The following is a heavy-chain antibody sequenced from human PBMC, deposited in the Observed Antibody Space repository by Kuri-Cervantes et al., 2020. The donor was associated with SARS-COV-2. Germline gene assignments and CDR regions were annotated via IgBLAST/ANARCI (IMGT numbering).Heavy chain of an antibody. J-gene: IGHJ4*02. Sequence: ASVKVSCKVSGYTLTGLSMHWVRQAPGKGLEWMGGFDPEDGETIYAQKFQGRVTITRDTSASTAYMELSSLRSEDTAVYYCAVSIAAAPLDFDYWGQGTLVTVSS. CDR1: GYTLTGLS. CDR2: FDPEDGET. CDR3: AVSIAAAPLDFDY. V-gene: IGHV1-24*01. D-gene: IGHD6-13*01.